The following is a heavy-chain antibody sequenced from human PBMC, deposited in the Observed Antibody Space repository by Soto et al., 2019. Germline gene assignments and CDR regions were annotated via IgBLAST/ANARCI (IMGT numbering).Heavy chain of an antibody. V-gene: IGHV1-69*12. Sequence: QVQLVQSGAEVKKPGSSVKVSCKSSGDSFKTYSVSWVRQAPGQGLEWMGGVIPILGKPMYAQKFQDRVTITADESTSTVFMELTSLMSDDTAVYYCARIWGIADNYSWGQGTRVTFSS. CDR3: ARIWGIADNYS. CDR2: VIPILGKP. CDR1: GDSFKTYS. J-gene: IGHJ5*01. D-gene: IGHD6-13*01.